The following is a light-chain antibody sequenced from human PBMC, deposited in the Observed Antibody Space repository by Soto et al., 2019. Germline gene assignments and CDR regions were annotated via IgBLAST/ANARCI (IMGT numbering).Light chain of an antibody. J-gene: IGKJ3*01. V-gene: IGKV3-15*01. CDR2: GAS. CDR3: QHYNNRPRFT. CDR1: QSVSTD. Sequence: ETVLTQSPATLSMSPGERATLSCRASQSVSTDLAWYQQRPGQAPRLLIYGASTRATDIPARFSGSGSGTEFTLTISSLQSEDFAVYYCQHYNNRPRFTFGPGTKVDIK.